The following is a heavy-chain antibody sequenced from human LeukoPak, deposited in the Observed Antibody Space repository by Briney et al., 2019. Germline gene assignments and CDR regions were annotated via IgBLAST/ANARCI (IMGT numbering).Heavy chain of an antibody. CDR2: IYYSGST. Sequence: SETLSLTCTVSDYSISSGYYWGWIRQPPGKGLEWIGSIYYSGSTYYNPSLKSRVTISVDTSKNQFSLKLSSVTAADTAVYYCASLSLGPRHAFDIWGQGTMVTVSS. CDR1: DYSISSGYY. D-gene: IGHD3-16*01. J-gene: IGHJ3*02. V-gene: IGHV4-38-2*02. CDR3: ASLSLGPRHAFDI.